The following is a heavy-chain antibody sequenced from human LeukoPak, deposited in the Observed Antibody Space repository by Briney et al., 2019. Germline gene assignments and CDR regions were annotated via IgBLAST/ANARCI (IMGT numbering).Heavy chain of an antibody. D-gene: IGHD3-22*01. CDR3: AGLVGRYSSGLYYYYFDY. CDR2: MYLSGTT. CDR1: GDSINSLDL. J-gene: IGHJ4*02. V-gene: IGHV4-4*02. Sequence: SETLSHTCTVSGDSINSLDLWSWVRQPPGKGLEWIGEMYLSGTTHSNPSVKSRVTISIDKSKNQFFLNLSSVTAADTAVYYCAGLVGRYSSGLYYYYFDYWGQGTLVTVSS.